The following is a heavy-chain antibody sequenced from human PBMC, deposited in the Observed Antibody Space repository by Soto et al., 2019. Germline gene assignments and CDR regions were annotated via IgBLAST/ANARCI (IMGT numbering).Heavy chain of an antibody. V-gene: IGHV6-1*01. J-gene: IGHJ6*02. CDR2: TYYRSKWYN. CDR3: ARDRKVAGTVYYYGMDV. D-gene: IGHD6-19*01. Sequence: PSQTLSLTCAISVDIVSSNSAAWNCIRQSPSRGLEWLGRTYYRSKWYNDYAVSVKSRITINPDTSKNQFSLQLNSVTPEDTAVYYCARDRKVAGTVYYYGMDVWGQGTTVTVSS. CDR1: VDIVSSNSAA.